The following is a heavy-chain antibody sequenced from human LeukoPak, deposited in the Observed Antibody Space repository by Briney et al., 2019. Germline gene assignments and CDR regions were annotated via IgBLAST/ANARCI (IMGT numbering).Heavy chain of an antibody. V-gene: IGHV3-43D*03. J-gene: IGHJ6*02. CDR2: ISWDGGST. D-gene: IGHD6-19*01. CDR3: ARSSIAVAGTSDYYYNGMDV. CDR1: GFIFDDYA. Sequence: GGPLRLSCAASGFIFDDYAMHWVRQAPGKGLEWVSLISWDGGSTYYADSVKGRFTISRDNAKNSLYLQMNTLRAEDTAVYYCARSSIAVAGTSDYYYNGMDVWGQGTTVTVSS.